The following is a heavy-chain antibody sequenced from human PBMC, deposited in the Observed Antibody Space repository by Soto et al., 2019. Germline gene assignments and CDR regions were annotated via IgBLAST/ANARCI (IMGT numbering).Heavy chain of an antibody. CDR3: ARSQTTVTSYDY. V-gene: IGHV4-59*01. D-gene: IGHD4-17*01. CDR2: IYYSGST. Sequence: PSETLSLTCTVSGGSISSYYWSWIRQPPGKGLEWIGYIYYSGSTKYNPSLKSRVTISVDTSKNQFSLKLSSVTAADTAVYYCARSQTTVTSYDYWGQGTLVTVS. J-gene: IGHJ4*02. CDR1: GGSISSYY.